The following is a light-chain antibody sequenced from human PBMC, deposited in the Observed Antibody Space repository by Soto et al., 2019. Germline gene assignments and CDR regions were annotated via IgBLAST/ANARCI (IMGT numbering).Light chain of an antibody. Sequence: EIVLTQSPGTLSLSPGERATLSCRASQSVTDSYLAWYQHKPGQAPRLLIYDASTRATALPDRFSGGGSGTDFTLTISSLEPEDFAVYYCQQYGSSPYAFGQGTKLEI. CDR2: DAS. J-gene: IGKJ2*01. V-gene: IGKV3-20*01. CDR1: QSVTDSY. CDR3: QQYGSSPYA.